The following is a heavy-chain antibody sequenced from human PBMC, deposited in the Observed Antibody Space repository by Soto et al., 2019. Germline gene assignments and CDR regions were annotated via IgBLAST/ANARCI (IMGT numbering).Heavy chain of an antibody. CDR1: GYRFTGYG. V-gene: IGHV1-2*02. D-gene: IGHD1-7*01. CDR3: VYYCAKSNYWETPIYRDV. Sequence: ASVKVSCKASGYRFTGYGLHWVRQAPGQGLQWMGWINPKSGATDYAQKFQGRVTMTREMSTNTAYLELSGLRSDDTADDTAVYYCAKSNYWETPIYRDVWGHGTTVTVSS. CDR2: INPKSGAT. J-gene: IGHJ6*02.